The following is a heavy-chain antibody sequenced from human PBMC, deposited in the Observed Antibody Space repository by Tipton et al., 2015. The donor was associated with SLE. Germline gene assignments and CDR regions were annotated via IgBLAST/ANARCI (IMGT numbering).Heavy chain of an antibody. J-gene: IGHJ4*02. D-gene: IGHD2-15*01. CDR1: GFTFSGYG. CDR2: IRFDGTNK. Sequence: SLRLSCVASGFTFSGYGMHWVRQGPGKGLEWVAFIRFDGTNKNYADSVKGRFTISRENSKNTLYLQMNSLRVEDTAVYYCANRCNCRGVWGQGTLVTVSS. CDR3: ANRCNCRGV. V-gene: IGHV3-30*02.